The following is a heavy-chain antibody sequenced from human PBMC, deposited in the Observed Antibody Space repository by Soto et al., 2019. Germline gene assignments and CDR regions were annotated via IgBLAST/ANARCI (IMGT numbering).Heavy chain of an antibody. V-gene: IGHV1-24*01. CDR2: FDPEDGET. CDR3: ATTMTYYYYMDV. CDR1: GYTLTELS. D-gene: IGHD3-3*01. J-gene: IGHJ6*03. Sequence: AXVKVSCKVSGYTLTELSMHWVRQAPGRGLESMGGFDPEDGETIYAQKFQGRVTMTEDTSTDTAYMELSSLRSEDTAVYYCATTMTYYYYMDVWGKGTTVTVS.